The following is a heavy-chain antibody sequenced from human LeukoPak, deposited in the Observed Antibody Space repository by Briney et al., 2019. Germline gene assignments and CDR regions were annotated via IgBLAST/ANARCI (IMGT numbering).Heavy chain of an antibody. CDR3: ARGRCSSTSCYDAGDY. V-gene: IGHV4-34*01. J-gene: IGHJ4*02. D-gene: IGHD2-2*01. CDR2: INHSGST. CDR1: GGPFSGYY. Sequence: SETLSLTCAVYGGPFSGYYWSWIRQPPGKGLEWIGEINHSGSTNYNPSLKSRVTISVDTSKNQFSLKLSSVTAADTAVYYCARGRCSSTSCYDAGDYWGQGTLVTVSS.